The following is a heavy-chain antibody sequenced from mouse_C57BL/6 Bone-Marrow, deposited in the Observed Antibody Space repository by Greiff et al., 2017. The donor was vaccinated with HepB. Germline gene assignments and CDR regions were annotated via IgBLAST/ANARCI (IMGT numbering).Heavy chain of an antibody. CDR3: AICGYDHYYAMDY. V-gene: IGHV1-76*01. Sequence: QVQLQQSGAELVRPGASVKLSCKASGYTFTDYYINWVKQRPGQGLEWIARIYPGSGNTYYNEKFKGKATLTAEKSSSTAYMQLSSLTSEDSAVYFGAICGYDHYYAMDYWGQGTSVTVSS. J-gene: IGHJ4*01. D-gene: IGHD2-2*01. CDR1: GYTFTDYY. CDR2: IYPGSGNT.